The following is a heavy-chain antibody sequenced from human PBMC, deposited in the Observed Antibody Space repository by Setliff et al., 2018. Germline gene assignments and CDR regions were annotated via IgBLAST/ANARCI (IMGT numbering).Heavy chain of an antibody. CDR3: AKCGGDHCCPLYQYYMDV. CDR2: INSDGSST. D-gene: IGHD2-21*02. J-gene: IGHJ6*03. Sequence: VGSLRLSCAASGFTFSSYWMHWVRQVPGKGLVWVSRINSDGSSTSYADSVKGRFTIFRDNAKNSLYLQMDSLRAEDTAVYYCAKCGGDHCCPLYQYYMDVWGKGTTVTVSS. V-gene: IGHV3-74*01. CDR1: GFTFSSYW.